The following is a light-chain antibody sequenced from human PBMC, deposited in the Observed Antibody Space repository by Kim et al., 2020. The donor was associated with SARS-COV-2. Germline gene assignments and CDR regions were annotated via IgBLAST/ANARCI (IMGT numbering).Light chain of an antibody. CDR1: KLGDKY. Sequence: SYELTQPPSVSVSPGQTASITCSGDKLGDKYACWYQQKPGQSPVLVIYQDSKRPSGIPERFSGSNSGNTATLTIGGTQAMDEADYYCQAWDSSVVFGGGTQLTVL. CDR3: QAWDSSVV. CDR2: QDS. V-gene: IGLV3-1*01. J-gene: IGLJ2*01.